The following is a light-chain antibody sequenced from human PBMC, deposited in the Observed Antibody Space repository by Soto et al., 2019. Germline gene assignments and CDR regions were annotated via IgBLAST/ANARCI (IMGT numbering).Light chain of an antibody. CDR2: DDR. Sequence: SYVLTQPPSVSVAPGQTATITCGGNNIGVKNVHWFQQKPGQAPVLVVYDDRVRPAGSPDRFSGSNSGNTATLPISSVEAGDEEDYYCQLWDCGSDQVVFVGGTQLTVL. CDR3: QLWDCGSDQVV. J-gene: IGLJ3*02. CDR1: NIGVKN. V-gene: IGLV3-21*02.